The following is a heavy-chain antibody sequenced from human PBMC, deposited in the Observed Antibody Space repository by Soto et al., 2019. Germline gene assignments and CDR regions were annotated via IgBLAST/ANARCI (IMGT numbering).Heavy chain of an antibody. V-gene: IGHV3-15*01. J-gene: IGHJ4*02. CDR1: GFTFSNAW. CDR3: TTYATGWPGIDAY. Sequence: EVQLVESGGGVVKPGGSLRLSCAGSGFTFSNAWMTWVRQAPGKGLEWVGRIKSKSNGEITDYAAPVKGRFTISRDDSKNTLYLEMSGLKPEDTAVYYCTTYATGWPGIDAYWGQGTLVTASS. D-gene: IGHD6-19*01. CDR2: IKSKSNGEIT.